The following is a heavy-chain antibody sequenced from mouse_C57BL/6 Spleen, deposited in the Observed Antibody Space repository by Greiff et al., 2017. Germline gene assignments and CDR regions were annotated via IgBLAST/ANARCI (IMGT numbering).Heavy chain of an antibody. CDR3: AREDYYGSSPLFAY. CDR1: GYAFSSYW. CDR2: IYPGDGDT. Sequence: QVQLQQSGAELVKPGASVKISCKASGYAFSSYWMNWVKQRPGKGLEWIGQIYPGDGDTNYNGKFKGKATLTADKSSSTAYMQLSSLTSEDSAVYFCAREDYYGSSPLFAYWGQGTLVTVSA. J-gene: IGHJ3*01. D-gene: IGHD1-1*01. V-gene: IGHV1-80*01.